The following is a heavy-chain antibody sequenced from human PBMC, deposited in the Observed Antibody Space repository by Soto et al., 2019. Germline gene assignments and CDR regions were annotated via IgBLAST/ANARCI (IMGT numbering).Heavy chain of an antibody. J-gene: IGHJ4*02. CDR1: GGSFSGYY. D-gene: IGHD3-22*01. CDR2: IYYSGST. V-gene: IGHV4-59*01. Sequence: SETLSLTCAVYGGSFSGYYWSWIRQPPGKGLEWIGYIYYSGSTNYNPSLKSRVTISVDTSKNQFSLKLSSVTAADTAVYYCARGESYYDDSSGYSPRLDYWGQGTLVTVSS. CDR3: ARGESYYDDSSGYSPRLDY.